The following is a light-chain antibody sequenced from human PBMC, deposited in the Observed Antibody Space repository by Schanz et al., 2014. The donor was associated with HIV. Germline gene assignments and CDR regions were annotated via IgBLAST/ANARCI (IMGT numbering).Light chain of an antibody. CDR2: DVT. CDR1: RRDVGGYAY. V-gene: IGLV2-14*03. J-gene: IGLJ2*01. Sequence: QSVLTQPASVSGSPGQSITISCTGTRRDVGGYAYVSWYQQHPGKAPKLLIYDVTDRASGVSHRFSGSKSGNTASLTVSGLQAEDEADYYCASWDVSLNGPVFGGGTKLTVL. CDR3: ASWDVSLNGPV.